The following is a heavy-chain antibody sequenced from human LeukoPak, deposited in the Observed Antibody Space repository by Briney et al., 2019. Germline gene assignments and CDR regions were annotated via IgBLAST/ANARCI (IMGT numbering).Heavy chain of an antibody. Sequence: SETLSLTCTVSGGSISSSSYYWGWIRQPPGKGLEWIGSIYYSGSTYYNPSLKSRVTISVDTSKNQFSLKLSSVTAADTAVYYCARDHPYCSGGSCPGWFDPWGQGTLVTVSS. CDR3: ARDHPYCSGGSCPGWFDP. D-gene: IGHD2-15*01. V-gene: IGHV4-39*07. J-gene: IGHJ5*02. CDR1: GGSISSSSYY. CDR2: IYYSGST.